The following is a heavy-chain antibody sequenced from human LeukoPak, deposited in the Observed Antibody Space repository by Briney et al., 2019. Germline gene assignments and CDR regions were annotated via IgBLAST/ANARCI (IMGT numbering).Heavy chain of an antibody. CDR3: ARRGTNWGRFDY. J-gene: IGHJ4*02. Sequence: SQTLSLTCAISGDSVSSNGASWNWIRQSPPRGLEWLGRTYYRSKWYFDYAVSVKSRISINPDTSKNQLSLKLSSVTAADTAVYYCARRGTNWGRFDYWGQGSLVTVSS. V-gene: IGHV6-1*01. CDR1: GDSVSSNGAS. CDR2: TYYRSKWYF. D-gene: IGHD7-27*01.